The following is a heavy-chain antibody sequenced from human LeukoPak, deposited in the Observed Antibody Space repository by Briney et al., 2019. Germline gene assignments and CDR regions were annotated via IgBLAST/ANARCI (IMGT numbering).Heavy chain of an antibody. CDR2: IYTSGST. CDR3: AREVGATRPYYYYGMDV. CDR1: GGSISSYY. Sequence: SETLSLTCTVSGGSISSYYWSWIRQPAGKGLEWIGRIYTSGSTNYNPSLKSRVTMSVDTSKNQFSLKLSSVTAADTAVYYCAREVGATRPYYYYGMDVWGQGTTVTVSS. J-gene: IGHJ6*02. V-gene: IGHV4-4*07. D-gene: IGHD1-26*01.